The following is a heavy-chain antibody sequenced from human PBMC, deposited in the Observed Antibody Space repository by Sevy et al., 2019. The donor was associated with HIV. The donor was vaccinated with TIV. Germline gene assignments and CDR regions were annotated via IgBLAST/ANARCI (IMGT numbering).Heavy chain of an antibody. Sequence: GGSLRLSCATSGFTFGDYCMSWVRQAPGKGLEWISFFKSKAHGGTAENAASVKDRFTISRDDSKGIVYLQMNNLKTEDTAVYFCTRWSGSQSIFEYWGQGTLVTVSS. D-gene: IGHD1-26*01. J-gene: IGHJ4*02. CDR2: FKSKAHGGTA. V-gene: IGHV3-49*04. CDR3: TRWSGSQSIFEY. CDR1: GFTFGDYC.